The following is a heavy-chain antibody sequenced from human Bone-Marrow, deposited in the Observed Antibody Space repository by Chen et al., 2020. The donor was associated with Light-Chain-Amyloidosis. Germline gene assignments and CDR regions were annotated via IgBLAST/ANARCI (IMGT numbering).Heavy chain of an antibody. J-gene: IGHJ4*02. CDR3: ARRGDGYNFDY. Sequence: QVQLQESGPGLVKPSETLSLTCSVSGGSISIYYWSWIRQPTGKGLEWIGYIYSRGNSNYNPYLTSRVTISIDTSKNQFSLKLSSVTAADTAVYYCARRGDGYNFDYWGQGTLVTVSS. V-gene: IGHV4-59*08. D-gene: IGHD5-12*01. CDR1: GGSISIYY. CDR2: IYSRGNS.